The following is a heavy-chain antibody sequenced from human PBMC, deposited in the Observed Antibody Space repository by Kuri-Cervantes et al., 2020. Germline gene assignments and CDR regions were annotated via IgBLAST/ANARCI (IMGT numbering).Heavy chain of an antibody. CDR3: ANPTLTIKGGMDV. D-gene: IGHD3-9*01. J-gene: IGHJ6*02. Sequence: GESLKISCAASGFTFSSYSMNWVRQAPGKGLEWVSYISSSSSTIYYADSVKGRFTISRDNSKNTLYLQMNSLRAEDTAVYYCANPTLTIKGGMDVWGQGTTVTVSS. V-gene: IGHV3-48*01. CDR2: ISSSSSTI. CDR1: GFTFSSYS.